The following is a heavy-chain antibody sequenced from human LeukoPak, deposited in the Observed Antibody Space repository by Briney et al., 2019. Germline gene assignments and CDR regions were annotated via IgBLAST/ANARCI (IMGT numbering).Heavy chain of an antibody. CDR2: ITGSADIT. V-gene: IGHV3-23*01. CDR3: ARDDRWLQFNN. J-gene: IGHJ4*02. CDR1: GFTFSNYG. D-gene: IGHD5-24*01. Sequence: GGSLRLSCAAPGFTFSNYGMNWVRQAPGKGLEWVSGITGSADITYYADSVKGRFTISRDNSKNTLYLQINSLRAEDTAVYFCARDDRWLQFNNWGQGTLVTVSS.